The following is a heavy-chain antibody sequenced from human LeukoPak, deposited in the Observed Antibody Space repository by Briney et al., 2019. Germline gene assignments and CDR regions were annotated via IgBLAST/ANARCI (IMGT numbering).Heavy chain of an antibody. CDR3: ARRRFFEWSYYYYYVDV. Sequence: GGSLRLSCTASGFTFSSYTINWVRQAPGQGLEWVSSITTNSSYIYYADSVQGRFTISRDNSKNSLCLQMSSVRAEDTAVYYCARRRFFEWSYYYYYVDVWGKGNTVTVSS. J-gene: IGHJ6*03. D-gene: IGHD3-3*01. CDR2: ITTNSSYI. CDR1: GFTFSSYT. V-gene: IGHV3-21*01.